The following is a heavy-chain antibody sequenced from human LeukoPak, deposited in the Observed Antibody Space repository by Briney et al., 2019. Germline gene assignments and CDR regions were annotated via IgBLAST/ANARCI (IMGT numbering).Heavy chain of an antibody. CDR2: IIDYNGNT. D-gene: IGHD6-13*01. V-gene: IGHV1-18*01. CDR1: GYTFTNYL. J-gene: IGHJ4*02. CDR3: ARDLAADGRVPDY. Sequence: ASVKVSCKTSGYTFTNYLISWVRQAPGQGLEWMGWIIDYNGNTNYAQKLQGRVTMTTDTSTSTVYMELSSLRSEDTAVYYCARDLAADGRVPDYWGQGTLVTVSS.